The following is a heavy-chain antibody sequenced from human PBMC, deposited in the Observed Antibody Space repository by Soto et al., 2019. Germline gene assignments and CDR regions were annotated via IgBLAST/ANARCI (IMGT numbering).Heavy chain of an antibody. J-gene: IGHJ6*02. V-gene: IGHV1-69*13. CDR2: IIPIFGTA. CDR1: GGTFSSYA. Sequence: ASVKVSCKASGGTFSSYAISWVRQAPGQGLEWMGGIIPIFGTANYAQKFQGRVTITADESPSTAYMELSSLRSEDTAVYYCASSGYCSGGICYDYYGMDVWGQGTTVTVSS. CDR3: ASSGYCSGGICYDYYGMDV. D-gene: IGHD2-15*01.